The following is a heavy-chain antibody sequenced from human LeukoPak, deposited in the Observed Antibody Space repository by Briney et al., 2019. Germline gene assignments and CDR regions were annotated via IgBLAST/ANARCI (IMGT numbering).Heavy chain of an antibody. CDR1: GGSISSYY. V-gene: IGHV4-59*01. Sequence: SETLSLTCTVSGGSISSYYWSWIRQPPGKGLEWIGYIYYSGSTNYNPSLKSRVTISVDTSKNQFSLKLSSVTAADTAVYYCARRGGGNGAFDYWGQGTLVTVSS. CDR2: IYYSGST. D-gene: IGHD2-15*01. CDR3: ARRGGGNGAFDY. J-gene: IGHJ4*02.